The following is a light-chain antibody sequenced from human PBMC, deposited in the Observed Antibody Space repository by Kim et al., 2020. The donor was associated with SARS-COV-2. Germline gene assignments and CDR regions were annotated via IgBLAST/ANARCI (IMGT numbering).Light chain of an antibody. CDR3: QQYGSSLIT. V-gene: IGKV3-20*01. Sequence: SPGERATLAGRASQSVSSSYLAWYQQKPGQAHRLLIYGASSRATGIPDRFSGSGSGTDFTLTISRLEPEDFAVYYCQQYGSSLITFGQGTRLEIK. J-gene: IGKJ5*01. CDR2: GAS. CDR1: QSVSSSY.